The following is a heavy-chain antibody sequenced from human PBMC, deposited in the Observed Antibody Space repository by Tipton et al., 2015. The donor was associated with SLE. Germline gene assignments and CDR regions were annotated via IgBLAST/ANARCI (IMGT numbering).Heavy chain of an antibody. CDR3: ARGAGTY. CDR2: IYYSGST. CDR1: GGSFSGYY. Sequence: TLSLTCAVYGGSFSGYYWSWIRQPPGKGLEWIGSIYYSGSTYYNPSLKSRVTISVDTSKNQFSLKLSSVTAADTAVYYCARGAGTYWGQGTLVTVSS. V-gene: IGHV4-34*01. J-gene: IGHJ4*02.